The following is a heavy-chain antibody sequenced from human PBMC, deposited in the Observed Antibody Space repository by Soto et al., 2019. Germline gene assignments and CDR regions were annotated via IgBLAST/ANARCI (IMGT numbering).Heavy chain of an antibody. CDR2: ISYDGSNK. CDR3: AKDRGRYCSGGSCYSLDY. D-gene: IGHD2-15*01. CDR1: GFTFSSYG. Sequence: QVQLVESGGGVVQPGRSLRLSCAASGFTFSSYGMHWVRQAPGKGLEWVAVISYDGSNKYYADSVKGRFTISRDNSKNTLYLQMNSLRAEDTAVYDCAKDRGRYCSGGSCYSLDYWGQGTLVTVSS. V-gene: IGHV3-30*18. J-gene: IGHJ4*02.